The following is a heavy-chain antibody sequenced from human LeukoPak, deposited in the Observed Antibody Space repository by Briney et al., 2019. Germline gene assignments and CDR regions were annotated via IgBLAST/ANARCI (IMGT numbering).Heavy chain of an antibody. CDR1: GFTFSSYG. CDR3: AKDRGFDYSCYRHDS. J-gene: IGHJ4*02. Sequence: PGRSLRLSCAASGFTFSSYGMHWVRQAPGKGLEWVAVISYDGSNKYYADSVKGRFTISRDNSKNALYLQMNSLRAEDTAVYYCAKDRGFDYSCYRHDSWGQGTLVTVSS. V-gene: IGHV3-30*18. D-gene: IGHD1-26*01. CDR2: ISYDGSNK.